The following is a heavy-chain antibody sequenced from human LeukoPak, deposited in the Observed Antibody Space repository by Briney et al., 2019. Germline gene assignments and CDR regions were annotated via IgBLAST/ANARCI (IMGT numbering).Heavy chain of an antibody. D-gene: IGHD3-22*01. V-gene: IGHV3-23*01. CDR1: GFTFSSYA. Sequence: PGGSLRLSCAASGFTFSSYAMSWVRQAPGKGLEWVSGINTSGGSTAYADSVKGRFTISRDNPRNTLYMQMNSLRAEDTALYYCAIMHPYYDGNGYWVQWGQGTLVTVCS. CDR3: AIMHPYYDGNGYWVQ. J-gene: IGHJ4*02. CDR2: INTSGGST.